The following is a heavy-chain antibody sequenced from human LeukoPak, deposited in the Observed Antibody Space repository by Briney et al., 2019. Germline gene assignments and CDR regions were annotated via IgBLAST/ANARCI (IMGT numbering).Heavy chain of an antibody. CDR2: IKSDGSET. V-gene: IGHV3-74*01. J-gene: IGHJ4*02. D-gene: IGHD3-16*01. CDR1: GFTFSSFW. CDR3: ARVRMGDDFNPFDY. Sequence: GGSLRLSCAASGFTFSSFWIYWVRHAPGKGLAWVSRIKSDGSETIYADSVKGRFTISRDNAKNTLYLQMDSLRAEDTAVYYCARVRMGDDFNPFDYWGQGTLVTVSS.